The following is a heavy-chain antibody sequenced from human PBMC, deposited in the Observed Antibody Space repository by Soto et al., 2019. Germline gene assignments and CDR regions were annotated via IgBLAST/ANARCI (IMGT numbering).Heavy chain of an antibody. CDR3: ARAPYGMDV. V-gene: IGHV3-48*02. CDR2: ITSSSSNI. CDR1: AFTFSGYS. Sequence: WWSLRLSCPSSAFTFSGYSMNWCRQAQGKGLEWVSYITSSSSNIYYTDSVKGRVTISRDNAKNSLYLQMNSLRNEDTAVYYWARAPYGMDVWGQGTTATVSS. J-gene: IGHJ6*02.